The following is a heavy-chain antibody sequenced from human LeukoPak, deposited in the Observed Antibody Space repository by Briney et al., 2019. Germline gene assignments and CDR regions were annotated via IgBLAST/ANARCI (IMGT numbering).Heavy chain of an antibody. CDR3: ATGEVRGYSYGIPWFDP. D-gene: IGHD5-18*01. Sequence: SVKVSCKASGGTFSSYAISWVRQAPGQGLEWMGGIIPIFGTASYAQKFQGRVTITADKSTSTAYMELSSLRSEDTAVYYCATGEVRGYSYGIPWFDPWGQGTLVTVSS. J-gene: IGHJ5*02. V-gene: IGHV1-69*06. CDR1: GGTFSSYA. CDR2: IIPIFGTA.